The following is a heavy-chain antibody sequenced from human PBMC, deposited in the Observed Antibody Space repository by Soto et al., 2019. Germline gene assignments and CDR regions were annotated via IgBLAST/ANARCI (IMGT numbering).Heavy chain of an antibody. CDR2: IYSGGST. CDR1: GFTVSSNY. V-gene: IGHV3-66*01. J-gene: IGHJ6*02. D-gene: IGHD3-22*01. CDR3: ARDGDSNYYYGMDV. Sequence: PGGSLRLSCAASGFTVSSNYMSWVRQAPGKGLEWVSVIYSGGSTYYADSVKGRFTISRDNSKNTLYLQMNSLRAEDTAVYYCARDGDSNYYYGMDVWGQRTTVTVSS.